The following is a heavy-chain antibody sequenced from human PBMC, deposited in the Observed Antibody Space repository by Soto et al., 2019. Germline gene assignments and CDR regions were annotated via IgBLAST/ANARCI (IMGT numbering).Heavy chain of an antibody. CDR3: ARGESTDYYYYGMDV. CDR1: GYSLTSYW. J-gene: IGHJ6*02. CDR2: IYPGDSDT. Sequence: GESLKISCKGSGYSLTSYWIGWVRQMPGKGLEWMGIIYPGDSDTRYSPSFQGQVTISADKSISTAYLQWSSLKASDTAMYYCARGESTDYYYYGMDVWGQGTTVTVSS. V-gene: IGHV5-51*01.